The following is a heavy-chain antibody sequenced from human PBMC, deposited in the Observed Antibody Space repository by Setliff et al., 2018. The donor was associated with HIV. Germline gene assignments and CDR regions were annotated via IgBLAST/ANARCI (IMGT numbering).Heavy chain of an antibody. CDR2: IDHSGNT. J-gene: IGHJ3*02. CDR1: GDSISSDFY. D-gene: IGHD2-21*01. Sequence: PSETLSLTCTVSGDSISSDFYWGWIRQPPGKGLEWSGSIDHSGNTYYMPSLQRRVTISVDMSTNQFSLTLNSVTAADTAVYYCARGQGCGGGFQYAFEMWGQGTMVTVSS. V-gene: IGHV4-38-2*02. CDR3: ARGQGCGGGFQYAFEM.